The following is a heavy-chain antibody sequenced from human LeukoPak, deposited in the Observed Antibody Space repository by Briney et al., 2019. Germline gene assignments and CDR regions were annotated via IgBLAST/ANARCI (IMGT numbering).Heavy chain of an antibody. CDR2: ISSSTYYI. Sequence: PGGSLRLSCAASGFTFSSYNMNWVRQAPGKGLEWVSSISSSTYYIYYADSVKGRFTISRDNAKNSLYLQMNSLRAEDTAVYYCARNRGEDRYDYYTPPAFDIWGQGTMVTVSS. CDR3: ARNRGEDRYDYYTPPAFDI. D-gene: IGHD3-16*01. J-gene: IGHJ3*02. CDR1: GFTFSSYN. V-gene: IGHV3-21*01.